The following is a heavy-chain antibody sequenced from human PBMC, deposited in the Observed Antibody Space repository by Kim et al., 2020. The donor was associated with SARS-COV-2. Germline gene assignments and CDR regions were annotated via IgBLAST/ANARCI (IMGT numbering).Heavy chain of an antibody. CDR1: GFTFSSYA. D-gene: IGHD5-18*01. CDR2: ITYSGGGRT. Sequence: GGSLRLSCEASGFTFSSYAMSWVRQAPGKGLEWVSTITYSGGGRTYYADSVKDRFTISGDSSRNTLSLQMSSLRAEDTAVYYCAKDGDPSGYSRGYFDYWGQGTLVTVSS. CDR3: AKDGDPSGYSRGYFDY. V-gene: IGHV3-23*01. J-gene: IGHJ4*02.